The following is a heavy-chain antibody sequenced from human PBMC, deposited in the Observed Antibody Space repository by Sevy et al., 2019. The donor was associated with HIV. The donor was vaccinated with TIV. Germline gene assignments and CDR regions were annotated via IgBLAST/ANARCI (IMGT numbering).Heavy chain of an antibody. CDR2: FDPEDGET. Sequence: ASVKVSCKVSGYTLTELSMHWVRQAPGKGLEWMGGFDPEDGETIYAQKFQGRVTMTEDTSTDTAYMELSSLRSEDTAVYYCASWVVSQSAFDSWGQGTMVTVSS. D-gene: IGHD2-15*01. J-gene: IGHJ3*02. CDR1: GYTLTELS. CDR3: ASWVVSQSAFDS. V-gene: IGHV1-24*01.